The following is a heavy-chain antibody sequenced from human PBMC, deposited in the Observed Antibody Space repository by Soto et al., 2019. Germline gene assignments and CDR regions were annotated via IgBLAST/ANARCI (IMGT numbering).Heavy chain of an antibody. CDR1: GGTFSSYA. J-gene: IGHJ6*03. V-gene: IGHV1-69*01. CDR3: ARSIRPRSYYYYYYMDV. D-gene: IGHD3-10*01. Sequence: QVQLVQSGAEVKKPGSSVKVSCKASGGTFSSYAISWVRQAPGQGLEWMGGIIPIFGTANYAQKFQGRVSDTPDEFTSTAYMELSSLRSEDTAVYYCARSIRPRSYYYYYYMDVWGKGTTVTVSS. CDR2: IIPIFGTA.